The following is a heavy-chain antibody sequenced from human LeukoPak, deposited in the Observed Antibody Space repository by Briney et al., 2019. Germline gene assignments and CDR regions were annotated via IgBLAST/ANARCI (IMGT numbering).Heavy chain of an antibody. Sequence: PSETLSLTCTVSGGSISSSSYYWGWIRQPPGKGLEWIGSIYYSGSTYYNPSLKSRVTISLDTSKNHFSLKLSSMTAADTAVYYCARSEPVGASGFISGDWFDPWGQGTLVTVSS. CDR2: IYYSGST. J-gene: IGHJ5*02. CDR3: ARSEPVGASGFISGDWFDP. V-gene: IGHV4-39*07. D-gene: IGHD3-3*01. CDR1: GGSISSSSYY.